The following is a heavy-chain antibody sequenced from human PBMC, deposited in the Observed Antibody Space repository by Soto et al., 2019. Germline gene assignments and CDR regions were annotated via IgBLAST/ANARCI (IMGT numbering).Heavy chain of an antibody. Sequence: ESGGGVVQPGRSLRLSCAASGFTFSSYGMHWVRQAPGKGLEWVAVIWYDGSNKYYADSVKGRFTISRDNSKNTLYLQMNSLRAEDTAVYYCAREGKTTVTTGYGYWGQGTLVTVSS. J-gene: IGHJ4*02. CDR2: IWYDGSNK. D-gene: IGHD4-17*01. CDR1: GFTFSSYG. CDR3: AREGKTTVTTGYGY. V-gene: IGHV3-33*01.